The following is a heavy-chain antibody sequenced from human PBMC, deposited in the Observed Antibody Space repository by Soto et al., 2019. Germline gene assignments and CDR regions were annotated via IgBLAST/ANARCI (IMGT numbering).Heavy chain of an antibody. Sequence: SETLSLTCTVSGGSISSYYWSWIRQPPGKGLEWIGYIYYSVSTNYNPSLKSRVTISVDTSKNQFSLKLSSVTVADTAVYYCARRYGLRFDFWGQGTLVTVSS. D-gene: IGHD3-10*01. CDR3: ARRYGLRFDF. J-gene: IGHJ4*02. CDR1: GGSISSYY. V-gene: IGHV4-59*08. CDR2: IYYSVST.